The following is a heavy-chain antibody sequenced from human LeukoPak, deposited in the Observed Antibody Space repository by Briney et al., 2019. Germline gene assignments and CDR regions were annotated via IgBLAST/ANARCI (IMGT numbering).Heavy chain of an antibody. D-gene: IGHD3-22*01. CDR3: ARDHSSGPHYFYMDV. CDR1: GYTFTSYG. J-gene: IGHJ6*03. V-gene: IGHV1-18*01. Sequence: ASVKVSCKASGYTFTSYGVSWVRQAPGQGLEWMGWISPYNGLTNYAQKLQGRVTMTTDTSTNTAYMELRSLRSDDTAVYYCARDHSSGPHYFYMDVWGKGTTVTVSS. CDR2: ISPYNGLT.